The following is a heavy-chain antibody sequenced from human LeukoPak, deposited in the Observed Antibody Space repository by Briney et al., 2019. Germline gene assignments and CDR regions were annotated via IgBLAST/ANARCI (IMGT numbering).Heavy chain of an antibody. D-gene: IGHD6-13*01. CDR3: ARKDISWYDY. V-gene: IGHV3-48*02. CDR2: HSSSSCTI. J-gene: IGHJ4*02. Sequence: GGSLRLSCAASGFTFSSYSMNWVRQAPGKGLEWVSYHSSSSCTIYYADSVKGRFTISRDNAKNSLYLQVNSLRDEDTAVYYCARKDISWYDYWGQGTLVTVSS. CDR1: GFTFSSYS.